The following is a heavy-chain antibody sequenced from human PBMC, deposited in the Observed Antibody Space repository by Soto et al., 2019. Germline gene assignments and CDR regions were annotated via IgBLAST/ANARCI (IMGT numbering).Heavy chain of an antibody. CDR3: EGSWT. D-gene: IGHD5-12*01. Sequence: EVQVLESGGGLVQPGGSLRLSCAASGFTIRNYAMSWVRQAPGKALEWVAGISGTTDRTYYRDSVEGRFTIFKDTSKNTLYLEMNSLRAEDTALYRCEGSWTWAQGTLVTVSS. V-gene: IGHV3-23*02. CDR2: ISGTTDRT. CDR1: GFTIRNYA. J-gene: IGHJ1*01.